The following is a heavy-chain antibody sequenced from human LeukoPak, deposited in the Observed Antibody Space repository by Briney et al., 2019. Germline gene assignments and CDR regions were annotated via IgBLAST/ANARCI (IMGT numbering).Heavy chain of an antibody. Sequence: GGSLRLSCAASGFTFSSYEMNRVRQAPGKGLEWVSYISSSGSTIYYADSVKGRFTISRDNAKNSLYLQMNSLRAEDTAVYYCARSNYDSSGYYRLFDYWGQGTLVTVSS. J-gene: IGHJ4*02. D-gene: IGHD3-22*01. CDR2: ISSSGSTI. V-gene: IGHV3-48*03. CDR1: GFTFSSYE. CDR3: ARSNYDSSGYYRLFDY.